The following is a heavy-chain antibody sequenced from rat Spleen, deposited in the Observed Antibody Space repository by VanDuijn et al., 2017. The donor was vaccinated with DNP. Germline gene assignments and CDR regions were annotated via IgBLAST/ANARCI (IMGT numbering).Heavy chain of an antibody. CDR1: GFTFGDYY. Sequence: EVQLVESGGGLVQPGGSLTLSCAASGFTFGDYYMAWVRQAPTKGLEWVATLSTSGGSTYYRDSVQGRFTISRDNAKNTLYLQMNSLRSEDTATYYCARHGDGSYYAMDAWGQGTSVTVSS. V-gene: IGHV5-25*01. D-gene: IGHD4-1*01. CDR3: ARHGDGSYYAMDA. J-gene: IGHJ4*01. CDR2: LSTSGGST.